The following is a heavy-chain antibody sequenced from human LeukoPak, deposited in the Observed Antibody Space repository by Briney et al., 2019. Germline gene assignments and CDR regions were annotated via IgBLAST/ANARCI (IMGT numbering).Heavy chain of an antibody. V-gene: IGHV1-18*01. Sequence: ASVKVSCKASGYTFTSYGLSWVRQAPGQGLEWMGWISAYNGNTNYAQKLQGRVTMTTDTSTSTAYMELRSLRSDDTAVYYCAREGYCASTSCENSLSIYYYYGMDVWGQGTTVTVS. CDR1: GYTFTSYG. D-gene: IGHD2-2*01. CDR3: AREGYCASTSCENSLSIYYYYGMDV. CDR2: ISAYNGNT. J-gene: IGHJ6*02.